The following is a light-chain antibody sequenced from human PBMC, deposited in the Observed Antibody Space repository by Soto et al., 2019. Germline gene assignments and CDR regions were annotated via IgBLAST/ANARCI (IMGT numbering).Light chain of an antibody. CDR1: QTISTS. Sequence: GYRVPIPCRASQTISTSLAWYQQKPGKAPKVLIYDASILESGVPSRFSGSGSVTEFTLTISDLQPDDFATYYCQQYSSYWTFGQGTKVDIK. CDR3: QQYSSYWT. J-gene: IGKJ1*01. CDR2: DAS. V-gene: IGKV1-5*01.